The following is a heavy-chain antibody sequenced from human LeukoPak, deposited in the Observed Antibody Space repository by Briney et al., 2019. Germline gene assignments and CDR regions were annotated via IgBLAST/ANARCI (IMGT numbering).Heavy chain of an antibody. CDR2: IYYSGST. D-gene: IGHD2-8*02. J-gene: IGHJ5*02. CDR1: GGSISSYY. V-gene: IGHV4-59*01. CDR3: ARDTVPWRSFDP. Sequence: PSETLSLTCTVSGGSISSYYWSWIRQPPGKGLERIGYIYYSGSTNYNPSLKSRVTISVDTSKNQFSLKLSSVTAADTAVYYCARDTVPWRSFDPWGQGTLVTVSS.